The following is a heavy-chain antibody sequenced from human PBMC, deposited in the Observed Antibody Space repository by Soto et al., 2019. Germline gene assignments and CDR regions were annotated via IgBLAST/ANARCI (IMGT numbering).Heavy chain of an antibody. J-gene: IGHJ4*02. CDR2: ISWETGRV. Sequence: EVQLVESGGGLVQPGRSLRLSCSASGFTIENYAMHWVRQAPGKGLEWVAGISWETGRVGYADSVKGRFTISRDNAKNSLYPQMNRLMSEDTALYFCAKDSVFSSGWDFDFWGQGTLVTVSS. CDR3: AKDSVFSSGWDFDF. CDR1: GFTIENYA. V-gene: IGHV3-9*01. D-gene: IGHD6-19*01.